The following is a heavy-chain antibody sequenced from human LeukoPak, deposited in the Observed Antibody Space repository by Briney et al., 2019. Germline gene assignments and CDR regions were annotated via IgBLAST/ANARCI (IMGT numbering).Heavy chain of an antibody. CDR3: ARVDRYYDSSGYYEQYYYYYYMDV. CDR2: ISSSSSYI. Sequence: GGSLRLSCAASGFTFSSYGMSWVRQAPGKGLEWVSSISSSSSYIYYADSVKGRFTISRDNAKNSLYLQMNSLRAEDTAVYYCARVDRYYDSSGYYEQYYYYYYMDVWGKGTTVTISS. J-gene: IGHJ6*03. CDR1: GFTFSSYG. D-gene: IGHD3-22*01. V-gene: IGHV3-21*01.